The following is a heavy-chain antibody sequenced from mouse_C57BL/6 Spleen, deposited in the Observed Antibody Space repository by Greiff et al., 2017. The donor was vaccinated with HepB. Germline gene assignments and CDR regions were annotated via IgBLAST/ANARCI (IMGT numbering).Heavy chain of an antibody. Sequence: VQLQQSGPELVKPGASVKISCKASGYSFTGYYMNWVKQSPEKSLEWIGEINPSTGGTTYNQKFKAKATLTVDKSSSTAYMQLKSLTSEDSAVYYCAREDYYYGSSFAYWGQGTLVTVAA. CDR2: INPSTGGT. CDR1: GYSFTGYY. J-gene: IGHJ3*01. V-gene: IGHV1-42*01. CDR3: AREDYYYGSSFAY. D-gene: IGHD1-1*01.